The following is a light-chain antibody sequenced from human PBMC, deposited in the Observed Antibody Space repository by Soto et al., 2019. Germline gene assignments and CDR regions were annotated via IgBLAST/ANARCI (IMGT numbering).Light chain of an antibody. CDR3: QQLYSYPLT. V-gene: IGKV1-9*01. Sequence: IQVTQSPSSLSASVGDRVTITCRASQGITSYLAWYQQKPGKAPKLLIYAASALQTGVSSRFSGSGYGTDFALTISNLQHEDFETYFCQQLYSYPLTLGGGTKVDIK. J-gene: IGKJ4*01. CDR2: AAS. CDR1: QGITSY.